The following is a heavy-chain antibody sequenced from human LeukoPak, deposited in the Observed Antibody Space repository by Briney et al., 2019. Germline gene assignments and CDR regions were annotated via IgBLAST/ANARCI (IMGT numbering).Heavy chain of an antibody. CDR3: ARTAYDSSAYYDY. CDR1: GFTFSSYG. CDR2: ISYDGSNK. D-gene: IGHD3-22*01. Sequence: GGSLRLSCAASGFTFSSYGMHWVRQAPGKGLEWVAVISYDGSNKYYADSVKGRFTISRDNAKNTLYLQMNSLRAEDTAVYYCARTAYDSSAYYDYWGQGILVTVSS. J-gene: IGHJ4*02. V-gene: IGHV3-30*03.